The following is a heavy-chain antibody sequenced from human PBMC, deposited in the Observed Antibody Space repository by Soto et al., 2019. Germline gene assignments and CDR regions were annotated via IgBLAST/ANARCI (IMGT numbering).Heavy chain of an antibody. D-gene: IGHD2-8*01. V-gene: IGHV3-23*01. CDR2: ISGSGGST. CDR1: GFTFSSYA. Sequence: GGSLRLSCAASGFTFSSYAMSWVRQAPGKGLEWVSAISGSGGSTYYADSVKGRFTISRDNSKNTLYLQINSLRAEDTAVYYCAKGEVGIVYAPSSFDYWGQGTLVTVSS. J-gene: IGHJ4*02. CDR3: AKGEVGIVYAPSSFDY.